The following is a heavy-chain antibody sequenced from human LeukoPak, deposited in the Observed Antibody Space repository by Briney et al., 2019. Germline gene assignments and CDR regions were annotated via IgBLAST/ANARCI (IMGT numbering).Heavy chain of an antibody. J-gene: IGHJ5*02. D-gene: IGHD3-9*01. CDR1: GYTFTGYY. V-gene: IGHV1-2*04. Sequence: ASVKVSCVASGYTFTGYYMHWGRQAPGQGLEWVGWINPNSGGTNYAQKLQGWVTMTRDTSISTAYMELSRLRSDDTAVYYCARGRNYEILTGYYDPWGQGTLVTVSS. CDR3: ARGRNYEILTGYYDP. CDR2: INPNSGGT.